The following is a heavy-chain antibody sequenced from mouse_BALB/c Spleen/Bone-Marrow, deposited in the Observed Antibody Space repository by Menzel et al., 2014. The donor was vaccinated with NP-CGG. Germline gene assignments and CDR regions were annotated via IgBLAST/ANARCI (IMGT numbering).Heavy chain of an antibody. V-gene: IGHV1-31*01. Sequence: VQLQQPGPELVKPGASVKISCKASGYSFTGYYMHWVKQSHGNSLDWIGYIYPYNGVSSYNQKFKGKATLTVDKSSSTAYMELRSLTTDDAAVYYWESRGEYFDVWGAGPTVTVPS. CDR3: ESRGEYFDV. J-gene: IGHJ1*01. CDR1: GYSFTGYY. CDR2: IYPYNGVS.